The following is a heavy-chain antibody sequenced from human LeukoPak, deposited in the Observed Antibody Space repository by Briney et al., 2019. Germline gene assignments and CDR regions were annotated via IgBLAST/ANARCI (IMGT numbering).Heavy chain of an antibody. CDR3: AREREGYCKD. J-gene: IGHJ4*02. CDR2: IYHSGST. Sequence: PSETLSLTCTVSGYSISSGYYWGWIRQPPGKGLEWIGSIYHSGSTYYNPSLKSRVTISVDTSKNQFSLKLSSVTAADTAVYYCAREREGYCKDWGQGTLVTVSS. CDR1: GYSISSGYY. V-gene: IGHV4-38-2*02. D-gene: IGHD2-15*01.